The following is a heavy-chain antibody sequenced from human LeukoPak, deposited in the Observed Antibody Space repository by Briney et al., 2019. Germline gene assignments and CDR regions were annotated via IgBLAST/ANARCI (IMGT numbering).Heavy chain of an antibody. Sequence: ASVKVSCKASGYTFTSYAINWVRQAPGQGLEWMGWIDTNAGNPTYAQGFTGRFVFSLDTSVSTAYLQISSLKAEDTAVYYCARNPRGIAAHWFDPWGQGTLVTVSS. J-gene: IGHJ5*02. V-gene: IGHV7-4-1*02. D-gene: IGHD6-6*01. CDR2: IDTNAGNP. CDR1: GYTFTSYA. CDR3: ARNPRGIAAHWFDP.